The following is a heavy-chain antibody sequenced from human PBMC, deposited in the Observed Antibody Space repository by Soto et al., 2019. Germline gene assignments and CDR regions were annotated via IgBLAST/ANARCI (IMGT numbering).Heavy chain of an antibody. CDR1: GFTFTSYA. V-gene: IGHV1-69*06. D-gene: IGHD3-22*01. CDR3: AREKGAYYYHFEY. Sequence: SVKVSCKASGFTFTSYALSWVRQAPGQGPEWMGGIIPFFGTPNYAQKFQGRVTITADKSTSTFYMDLSGLKSEDTAFYYCAREKGAYYYHFEYWGQGTLVTVYS. J-gene: IGHJ4*02. CDR2: IIPFFGTP.